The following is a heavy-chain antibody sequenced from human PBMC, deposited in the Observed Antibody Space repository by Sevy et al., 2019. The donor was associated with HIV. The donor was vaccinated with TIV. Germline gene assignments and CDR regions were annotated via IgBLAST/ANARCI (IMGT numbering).Heavy chain of an antibody. CDR1: GFTFSSYA. CDR2: ISGTGDYK. J-gene: IGHJ4*02. CDR3: AKKMGGGSGMAFLVDY. D-gene: IGHD5-18*01. V-gene: IGHV3-23*01. Sequence: GGSLRLSCAASGFTFSSYAMHWVRQAPGKGLDWISVISGTGDYKYYADSVKGRLTISRDNSKNTLSRQMNSLRAEDTAIFYCAKKMGGGSGMAFLVDYWGQGTLVTVSS.